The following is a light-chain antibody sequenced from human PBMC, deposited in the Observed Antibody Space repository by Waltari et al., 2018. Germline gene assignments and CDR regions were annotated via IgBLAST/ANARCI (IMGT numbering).Light chain of an antibody. V-gene: IGLV1-44*01. Sequence: QSVLTQPPSASGTPGPRVTVSCSGSSPTFGSNPVTWYQQPPGTAPKLLIYSNKQRPSGVPDRFSGSKSGTSASLAISGLQSEDEANYYCATWDDSLNGPVFGGGTKLTVL. J-gene: IGLJ3*02. CDR3: ATWDDSLNGPV. CDR2: SNK. CDR1: SPTFGSNP.